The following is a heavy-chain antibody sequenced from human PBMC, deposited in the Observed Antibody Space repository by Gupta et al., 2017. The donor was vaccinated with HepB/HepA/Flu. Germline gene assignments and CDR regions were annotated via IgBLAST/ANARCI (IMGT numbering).Heavy chain of an antibody. CDR3: ARGSPDRQNLIAVAAGKYYFDY. CDR2: INHSGST. D-gene: IGHD6-19*01. V-gene: IGHV4-34*01. CDR1: GGSFSGYY. Sequence: QVQLQQWGPGLLKPSETLSLTCAVYGGSFSGYYWCWIRKPPGKGLEWIGEINHSGSTNYNPSLKSRVTISVDTSKNQFSLKLSSVTAADTAVYYCARGSPDRQNLIAVAAGKYYFDYWGQGTLVTVSS. J-gene: IGHJ4*02.